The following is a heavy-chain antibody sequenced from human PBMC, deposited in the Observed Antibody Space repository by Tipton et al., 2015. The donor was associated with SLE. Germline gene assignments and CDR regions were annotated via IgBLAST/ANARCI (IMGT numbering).Heavy chain of an antibody. CDR3: ARDYYGSGFDAFDI. V-gene: IGHV4-31*03. Sequence: TLSLTCTVSGGSISSGGYYWSWIRQHSGKGLEWIGYIYYSGSTYYNPSLKSRVTISVDTSKNQFSLRLSSVTAADTAVYYCARDYYGSGFDAFDIWGQGTMVTVSS. D-gene: IGHD3-10*01. J-gene: IGHJ3*02. CDR2: IYYSGST. CDR1: GGSISSGGYY.